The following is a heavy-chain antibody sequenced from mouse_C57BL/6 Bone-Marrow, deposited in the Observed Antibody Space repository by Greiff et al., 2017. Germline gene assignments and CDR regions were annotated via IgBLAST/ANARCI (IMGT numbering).Heavy chain of an antibody. V-gene: IGHV5-4*03. J-gene: IGHJ2*01. CDR1: GFTFSSYA. CDR2: ISDGGSYT. D-gene: IGHD2-3*01. Sequence: EVKLVESGGGLVKPGGSLKLSCAASGFTFSSYAMSWVRQTPEKRLEWVATISDGGSYTYYPDNVKGRFTISRDNAKNNLYLQMSQLKSEDTAMYYCARAGRWLHHYCDYWGQGTTLTVSS. CDR3: ARAGRWLHHYCDY.